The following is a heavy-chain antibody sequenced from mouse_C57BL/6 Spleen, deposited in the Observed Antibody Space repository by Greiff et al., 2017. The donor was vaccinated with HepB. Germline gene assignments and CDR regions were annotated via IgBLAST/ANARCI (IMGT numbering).Heavy chain of an antibody. CDR3: ASGSGQMDY. Sequence: VQLQQSGAELVKPGASVKLSCKASGYTFTSYWMQWVKQRPGQGLEWIGEIDPSDSNTNYNQKFKGKATLTVDTSSSTAYMQLSSLTSEDSAVYYCASGSGQMDYWGQGTSVTVSS. J-gene: IGHJ4*01. CDR2: IDPSDSNT. D-gene: IGHD3-2*02. CDR1: GYTFTSYW. V-gene: IGHV1-50*01.